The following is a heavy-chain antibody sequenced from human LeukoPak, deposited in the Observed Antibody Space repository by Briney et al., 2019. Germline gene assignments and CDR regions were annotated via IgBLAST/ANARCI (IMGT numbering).Heavy chain of an antibody. Sequence: SETLSLTCTVSGGSIIGYYWSWIRQPAGEGLEWIGRIYSSGSTNYNPSLQSRVTISADKSNNQFSLKLTSVTAADTAVYYCARDAYSNSYYWFDPWGQGTLVTVSS. V-gene: IGHV4-4*07. CDR1: GGSIIGYY. D-gene: IGHD6-13*01. J-gene: IGHJ5*02. CDR2: IYSSGST. CDR3: ARDAYSNSYYWFDP.